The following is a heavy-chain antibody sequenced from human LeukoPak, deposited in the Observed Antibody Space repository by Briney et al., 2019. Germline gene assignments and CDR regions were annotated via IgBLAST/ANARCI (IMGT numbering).Heavy chain of an antibody. Sequence: SETLSLTCTVSGGSISSYYWSWIRQPPGKGLGWIGYIYYSGSTNYNPSLKSRVTISVDTSKNQFSLKLSSVTAADTAVYYCARDGGYSYGPGGYYYYGMDVWGKGTTVTVSS. J-gene: IGHJ6*04. D-gene: IGHD5-18*01. CDR3: ARDGGYSYGPGGYYYYGMDV. V-gene: IGHV4-59*01. CDR2: IYYSGST. CDR1: GGSISSYY.